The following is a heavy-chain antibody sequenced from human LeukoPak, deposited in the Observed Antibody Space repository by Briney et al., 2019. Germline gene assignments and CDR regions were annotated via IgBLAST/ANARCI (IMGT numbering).Heavy chain of an antibody. CDR3: ARGRRSDSSGPPYFDY. Sequence: GGSLRLSCAASGFSFSSYSINWVRQAPGKGLEWVSYISGDGNAKHYTDSVKGRFTISRDNAKNALYLQMNSLRAEDTAVYYCARGRRSDSSGPPYFDYWGQGALVTVSS. D-gene: IGHD6-19*01. CDR1: GFSFSSYS. V-gene: IGHV3-48*01. CDR2: ISGDGNAK. J-gene: IGHJ4*02.